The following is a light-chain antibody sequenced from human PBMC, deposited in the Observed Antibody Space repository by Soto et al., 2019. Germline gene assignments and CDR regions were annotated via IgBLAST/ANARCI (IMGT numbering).Light chain of an antibody. V-gene: IGKV3-11*01. CDR1: QSVSNY. J-gene: IGKJ4*01. CDR2: DAS. Sequence: EILLTQSPATLSLSPGERATLSCRASQSVSNYLAWYQQKPGQAPRLLIYDASNRASGIPARFSGSGSGTDFTLTISSLDPEDFAVYYCQQRSNWPPVTFGGGTKVDIK. CDR3: QQRSNWPPVT.